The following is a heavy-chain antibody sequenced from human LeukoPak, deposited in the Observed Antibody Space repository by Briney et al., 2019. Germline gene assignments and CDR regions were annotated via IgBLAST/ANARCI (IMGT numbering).Heavy chain of an antibody. J-gene: IGHJ4*02. CDR3: AKDLSYDSSGYYYGSDFDY. CDR2: ISGSGGST. D-gene: IGHD3-22*01. V-gene: IGHV3-23*01. CDR1: GFTFSSYA. Sequence: GGSLRLSCAASGFTFSSYAMSWVRQAPGKGLEWASAISGSGGSTYYADSVKGRFTISRDNSKNTPYLQMNSLRAEDTAVYYCAKDLSYDSSGYYYGSDFDYWGQGTLVTVSS.